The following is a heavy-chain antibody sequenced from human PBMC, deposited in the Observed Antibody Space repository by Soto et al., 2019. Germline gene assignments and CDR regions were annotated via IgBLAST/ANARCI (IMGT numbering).Heavy chain of an antibody. V-gene: IGHV3-33*01. Sequence: PGGSLRLSCAASGFTFNTYGMHWVRQAPGKGLEWVAVIWYDGSKQYYADPVKGRFTISRDNSKNTLFLQINSLRAEDTAVYYCVRDFVVHTAITWVGMDCCGQGTTVTGAS. D-gene: IGHD5-18*01. CDR1: GFTFNTYG. CDR3: VRDFVVHTAITWVGMDC. CDR2: IWYDGSKQ. J-gene: IGHJ6*02.